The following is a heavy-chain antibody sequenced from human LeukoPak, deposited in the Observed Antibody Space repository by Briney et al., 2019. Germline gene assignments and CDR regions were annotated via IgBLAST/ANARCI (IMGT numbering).Heavy chain of an antibody. Sequence: GGSLRLSWAASGFTFSSYWMHWVRQAPGKGLVWVSRINSDGSSTSYADSVKGRFTISRDNAKNTLYLQMNSLRAEDTAVYYCARAGDYDILTGYHDYWGQGTLVTVSS. CDR1: GFTFSSYW. J-gene: IGHJ4*02. V-gene: IGHV3-74*01. CDR3: ARAGDYDILTGYHDY. CDR2: INSDGSST. D-gene: IGHD3-9*01.